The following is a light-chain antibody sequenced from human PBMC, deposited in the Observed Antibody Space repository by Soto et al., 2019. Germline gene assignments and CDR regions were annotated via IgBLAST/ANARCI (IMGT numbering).Light chain of an antibody. CDR2: EVS. V-gene: IGLV2-14*03. Sequence: QSALTQPASVSGSPGQSITISCTGSRSDIGAYNYVSWYQQHPGKAPKLMIYEVSHRPSWISSRFSGSKSGNTASLTISGLQAEDEADYYCTSYTTSSTVLFGGGTQLTVL. CDR1: RSDIGAYNY. CDR3: TSYTTSSTVL. J-gene: IGLJ2*01.